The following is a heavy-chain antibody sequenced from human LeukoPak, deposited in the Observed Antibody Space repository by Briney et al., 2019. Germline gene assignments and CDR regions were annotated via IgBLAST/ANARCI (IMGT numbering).Heavy chain of an antibody. CDR3: ARGQQLGAYGMDV. D-gene: IGHD6-13*01. Sequence: PGGSLRLSCAASGFTFSSYWMHWVRQAPGKGLVRVSRINSDGSSTSYADSVKGRFTISRDNAKNTLYLQMNSLRAEDTAVYYCARGQQLGAYGMDVWGQGTTVTVSS. CDR2: INSDGSST. J-gene: IGHJ6*02. V-gene: IGHV3-74*01. CDR1: GFTFSSYW.